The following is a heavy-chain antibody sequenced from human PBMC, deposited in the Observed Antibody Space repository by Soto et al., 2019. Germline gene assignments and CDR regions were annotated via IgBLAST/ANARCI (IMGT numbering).Heavy chain of an antibody. CDR2: IYYSGST. CDR3: ARDMPNNLITFGGVIVDYGMDV. J-gene: IGHJ6*02. Sequence: SETLSLTCTVSGGSISSYYWSWIRQPPGKGLEWIGYIYYSGSTNYNPSLKSRVTISVDTSKNQFSLKLSSVTAADPAVYYCARDMPNNLITFGGVIVDYGMDVWAQGTLVTVSS. CDR1: GGSISSYY. V-gene: IGHV4-59*01. D-gene: IGHD3-16*02.